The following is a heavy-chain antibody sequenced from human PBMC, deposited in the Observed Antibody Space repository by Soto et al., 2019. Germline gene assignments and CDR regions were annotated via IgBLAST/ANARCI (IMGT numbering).Heavy chain of an antibody. V-gene: IGHV1-69*12. J-gene: IGHJ6*02. Sequence: QVQLVQSGAEVKKPGSSVKVSYKASGGTFSSYAINWVRQAPGQGLEWMGGIIPIFATADYAQKFQGRVTITADESTSTAYMELSSLRSEDTAVYYCAQCLLGVNYCYGMDVWGQGTTVTVSS. CDR1: GGTFSSYA. CDR2: IIPIFATA. CDR3: AQCLLGVNYCYGMDV. D-gene: IGHD3-16*01.